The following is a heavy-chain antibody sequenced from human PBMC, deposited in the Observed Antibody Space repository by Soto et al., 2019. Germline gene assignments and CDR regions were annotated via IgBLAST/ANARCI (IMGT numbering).Heavy chain of an antibody. Sequence: NPSETLSLTCTVSGGSVGSGGYYWAWIRQHPGKGLEWIGYIYYSGSAYNNPSLRSRVTMSLDTSKNRFSLKLSSVTAADTAVYYCARVGEMATIAFPGAFDIWGQGTMVTVSS. J-gene: IGHJ3*02. V-gene: IGHV4-31*03. CDR2: IYYSGSA. D-gene: IGHD5-12*01. CDR1: GGSVGSGGYY. CDR3: ARVGEMATIAFPGAFDI.